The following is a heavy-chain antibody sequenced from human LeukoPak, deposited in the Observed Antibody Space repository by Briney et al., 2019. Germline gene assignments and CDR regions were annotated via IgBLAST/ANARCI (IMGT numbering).Heavy chain of an antibody. V-gene: IGHV3-33*01. Sequence: GGSLRLSCAASGFTFSDYGMHWVRQAPGKGLEWVAVIWYDGSNKYYADSVKGRFTISRDNSKNTLYLQMNSLRAEDTAVYYCARGTDQITMVRGSQKPLEYWGQGTLVIVSS. D-gene: IGHD3-10*01. CDR2: IWYDGSNK. J-gene: IGHJ4*02. CDR1: GFTFSDYG. CDR3: ARGTDQITMVRGSQKPLEY.